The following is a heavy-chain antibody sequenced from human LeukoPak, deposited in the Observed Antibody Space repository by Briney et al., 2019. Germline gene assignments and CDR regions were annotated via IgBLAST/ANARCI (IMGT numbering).Heavy chain of an antibody. CDR1: GFRLSTYT. CDR2: ISSSGSNT. V-gene: IGHV3-21*01. J-gene: IGHJ4*02. CDR3: ARVPPHY. Sequence: GGSLRLSCAVSGFRLSTYTMKWVRQAPGKGLEWVSSISSSGSNTYYADSVKGRFTISRDNAKNSLHLQMNSLRAEDTAVYYCARVPPHYWGQGTLVTVSS.